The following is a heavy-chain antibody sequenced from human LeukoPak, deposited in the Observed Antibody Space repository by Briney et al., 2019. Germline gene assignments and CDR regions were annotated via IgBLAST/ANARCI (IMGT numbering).Heavy chain of an antibody. CDR2: IYYTGSA. CDR3: ARRRFLRGPDVVNPFDY. D-gene: IGHD5/OR15-5a*01. Sequence: SETLSLTCSVSGGSISRSSYSWGWIRQPPGKGLEWIGNIYYTGSAYYNPSLKSRVTISVDTSKNQFSLKLTSVTAADTAVYYCARRRFLRGPDVVNPFDYWGQGTLVTVSS. V-gene: IGHV4-39*01. J-gene: IGHJ4*02. CDR1: GGSISRSSYS.